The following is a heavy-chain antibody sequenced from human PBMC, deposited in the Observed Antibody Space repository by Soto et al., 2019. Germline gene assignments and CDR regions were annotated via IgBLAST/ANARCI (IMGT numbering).Heavy chain of an antibody. J-gene: IGHJ6*02. Sequence: PGESLKISCKGSGYSFTSYWIGWVRQMPGKGLEWVGIIYPGDSDTRYSPSFQGQVTISADKSISTAYLQWSSLKASDTAMYYCARTSAAGKYYYGMVVWGQGTTVTVSS. CDR2: IYPGDSDT. D-gene: IGHD6-13*01. CDR1: GYSFTSYW. CDR3: ARTSAAGKYYYGMVV. V-gene: IGHV5-51*01.